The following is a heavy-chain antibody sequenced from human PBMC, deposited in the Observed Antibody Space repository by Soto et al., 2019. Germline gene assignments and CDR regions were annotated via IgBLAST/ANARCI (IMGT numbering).Heavy chain of an antibody. CDR1: GASIRSSAY. V-gene: IGHV4-39*01. J-gene: IGHJ6*02. CDR2: IYSIGNT. Sequence: PSETLSLTCTVSGASIRSSAYWGWLRQPPGKGLEWIGSIYSIGNTYYNPSLKSGVTISADTSKNQFSLNLISVTAADTAVYYCRRSSRHSTDVWGQGITVTVSS. CDR3: RRSSRHSTDV. D-gene: IGHD6-19*01.